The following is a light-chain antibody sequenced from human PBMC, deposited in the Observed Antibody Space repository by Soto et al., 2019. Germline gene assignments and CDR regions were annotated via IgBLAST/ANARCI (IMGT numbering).Light chain of an antibody. CDR2: DAS. V-gene: IGKV1-5*01. CDR1: QSISSW. Sequence: DIQMTQSPSTLSASVGDRVTITCRASQSISSWLAWYQQKPGKAPKLLIYDASSLESGVPSRFSGSGSGTEFTPTISSLQPDDSATYYCQQYNSYSTFGQGTKVEIK. J-gene: IGKJ1*01. CDR3: QQYNSYST.